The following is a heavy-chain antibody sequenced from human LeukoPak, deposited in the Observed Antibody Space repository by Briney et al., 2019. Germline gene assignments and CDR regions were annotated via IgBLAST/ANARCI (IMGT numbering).Heavy chain of an antibody. CDR3: ARDAGGTYYFDY. CDR1: GFTFSSYG. CDR2: IWYDGSNK. D-gene: IGHD1-26*01. Sequence: GGSLRLSCAASGFTFSSYGMHWVRQAPGKGLGWVAVIWYDGSNKNYADSVKGRFTISRDNSKNTLYLQMNSLRAEDTAVYYCARDAGGTYYFDYWGQGTLVTVSS. V-gene: IGHV3-33*01. J-gene: IGHJ4*02.